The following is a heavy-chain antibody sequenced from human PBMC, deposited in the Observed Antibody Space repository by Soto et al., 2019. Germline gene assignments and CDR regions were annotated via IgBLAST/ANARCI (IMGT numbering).Heavy chain of an antibody. D-gene: IGHD6-19*01. Sequence: ASVKVSCKASGYTFTSYGISWVRQAPGQGLEWMGWISAYNGNTNYAQKLQGRVTMTTDTSTSTAYMELRSLRSDDTAVYYCASQGKSSGWSDFDYWGQGTLVTVSS. V-gene: IGHV1-18*01. CDR2: ISAYNGNT. CDR1: GYTFTSYG. J-gene: IGHJ4*02. CDR3: ASQGKSSGWSDFDY.